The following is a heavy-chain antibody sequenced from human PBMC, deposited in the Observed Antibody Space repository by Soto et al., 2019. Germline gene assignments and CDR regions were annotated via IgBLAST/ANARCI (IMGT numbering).Heavy chain of an antibody. Sequence: SVKVSCKASGGTFSSYAISWVRQAPGQGLEWMGGIIPIFGTANYAQKFQGRVTITADESTSTAYMELSSLRSEDTAVYYCARGSSGWYTAVSYYYYGMDVWGQGTTVTVSS. J-gene: IGHJ6*02. CDR1: GGTFSSYA. D-gene: IGHD6-19*01. CDR3: ARGSSGWYTAVSYYYYGMDV. V-gene: IGHV1-69*13. CDR2: IIPIFGTA.